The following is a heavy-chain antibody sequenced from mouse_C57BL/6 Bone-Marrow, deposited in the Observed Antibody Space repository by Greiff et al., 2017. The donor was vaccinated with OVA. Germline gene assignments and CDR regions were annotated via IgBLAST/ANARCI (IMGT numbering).Heavy chain of an antibody. J-gene: IGHJ2*01. CDR2: ISSGGSYT. V-gene: IGHV5-6*01. CDR3: ARHVYYDYGGGYFDY. Sequence: EVKLQESGGDLVKPGGSLKLSCAASGFTFSSYGMSWVRQTPDKRLEWVATISSGGSYTYYPDSVKGRFTISRDNAKNTLYLQMSSLKSEDTAMYYGARHVYYDYGGGYFDYWGQGTTLTVSS. D-gene: IGHD2-4*01. CDR1: GFTFSSYG.